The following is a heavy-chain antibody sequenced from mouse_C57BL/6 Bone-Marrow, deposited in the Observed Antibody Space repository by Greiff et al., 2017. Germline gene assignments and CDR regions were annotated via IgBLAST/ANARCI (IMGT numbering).Heavy chain of an antibody. V-gene: IGHV14-4*01. Sequence: VQLKQSGAELVRPGASVKLSCTASGFNIKDDYMHWVKQRPEQGLEWIGWIDPENGDTESASKFQGKATLTVDTSSNTAYLQLSSLTSEDTAVYYCTTPLCDDEGYWGQGTTLTVSS. D-gene: IGHD2-12*01. CDR3: TTPLCDDEGY. CDR2: IDPENGDT. J-gene: IGHJ2*01. CDR1: GFNIKDDY.